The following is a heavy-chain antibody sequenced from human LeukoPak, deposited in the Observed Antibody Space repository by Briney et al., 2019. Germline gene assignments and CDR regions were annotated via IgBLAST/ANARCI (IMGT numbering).Heavy chain of an antibody. CDR2: ISSSSSYI. V-gene: IGHV3-21*01. D-gene: IGHD5-12*01. CDR1: GGTFSSYS. CDR3: ARVATGGYVLGYFDY. J-gene: IGHJ4*02. Sequence: SCKASGGTFSSYSMNWVRQAPGKGLEWVSSISSSSSYIYYADSVKGRFTISRDNAKNSLYLQMNSLRAEDTAVYYCARVATGGYVLGYFDYWGQGTLVTVSS.